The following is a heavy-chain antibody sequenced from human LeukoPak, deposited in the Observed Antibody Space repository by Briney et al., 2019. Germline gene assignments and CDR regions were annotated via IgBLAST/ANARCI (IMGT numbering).Heavy chain of an antibody. V-gene: IGHV1-18*01. CDR1: GYTFTSYG. J-gene: IGHJ5*02. D-gene: IGHD3-10*01. CDR3: ARDQKQQVRGVISHWFDP. CDR2: ISAYNGNT. Sequence: ASVKVSCKASGYTFTSYGISWVRQAPGQGLEWMGWISAYNGNTNYAQKLQGRVTITTDTSTSTAYMELRSLRSDDTAVYYCARDQKQQVRGVISHWFDPWGQGTLVTVSS.